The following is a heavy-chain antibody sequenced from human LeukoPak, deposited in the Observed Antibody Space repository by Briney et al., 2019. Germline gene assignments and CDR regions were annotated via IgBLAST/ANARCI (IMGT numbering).Heavy chain of an antibody. V-gene: IGHV4-59*01. CDR2: IYYSGST. Sequence: PSETLSLTCTVSGGSISSYYWSWIRQPPGKGLKWIGYIYYSGSTNYNPSLKSRVTISVDTSKNQFSLKLSSVTAADTAVYYCASRCGGSCYSSAFDTWGQGTMVTVSS. CDR1: GGSISSYY. J-gene: IGHJ3*02. D-gene: IGHD2-15*01. CDR3: ASRCGGSCYSSAFDT.